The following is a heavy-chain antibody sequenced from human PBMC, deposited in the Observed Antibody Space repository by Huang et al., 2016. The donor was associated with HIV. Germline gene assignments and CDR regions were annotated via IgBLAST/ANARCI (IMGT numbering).Heavy chain of an antibody. V-gene: IGHV1-2*06. CDR1: GYSFTGHF. D-gene: IGHD3-10*01. J-gene: IGHJ4*02. Sequence: QVQLVQSGAEVKRPGASVKVSCKAAGYSFTGHFIHWVRQAPGKGLGGMGRIDPTSGAINWASRFQGRVSMNRDKSIGTAYMELSGLRSDDTAGFFCAREAWASGVAHYFDYWGPGTLVTVSS. CDR2: IDPTSGAI. CDR3: AREAWASGVAHYFDY.